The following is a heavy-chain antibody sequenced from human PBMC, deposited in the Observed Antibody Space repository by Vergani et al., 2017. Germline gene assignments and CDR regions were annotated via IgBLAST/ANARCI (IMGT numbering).Heavy chain of an antibody. CDR1: GFTFSSYG. J-gene: IGHJ6*02. CDR2: IWYDGSNK. CDR3: ARDQVPYGGSRYYYYGMDV. Sequence: QVQLVESGGGVVQPGRSLRLSCAASGFTFSSYGMHWVRPAPGKGLEWVAVIWYDGSNKYYADSVKGRFTISRDNSKNTLYLQMNSLRAEDTAVYYCARDQVPYGGSRYYYYGMDVWGQGTTVTVSS. V-gene: IGHV3-33*01. D-gene: IGHD4-23*01.